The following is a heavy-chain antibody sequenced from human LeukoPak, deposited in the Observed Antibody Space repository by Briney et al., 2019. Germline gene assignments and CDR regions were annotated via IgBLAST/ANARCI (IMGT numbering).Heavy chain of an antibody. CDR2: ISAYNGNT. CDR3: ARGIFTMVRGVIHYYYGMDV. Sequence: ASVKVSCKASGYTFTSYGISWVRQAPGQGLEWMGWISAYNGNTNYAQKLQGRVTMTTDTSTSTAYMELRSLRSDDTAVYYCARGIFTMVRGVIHYYYGMDVWGQGTTVTVSS. J-gene: IGHJ6*02. CDR1: GYTFTSYG. V-gene: IGHV1-18*01. D-gene: IGHD3-10*01.